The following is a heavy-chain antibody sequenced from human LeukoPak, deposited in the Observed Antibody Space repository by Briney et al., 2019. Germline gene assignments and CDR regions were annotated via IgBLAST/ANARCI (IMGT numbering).Heavy chain of an antibody. J-gene: IGHJ3*02. CDR1: GGSLSSYY. CDR3: ARDVGNDAFDI. V-gene: IGHV4-59*01. CDR2: IYYSGST. Sequence: SETLSLTCTVSGGSLSSYYWSWIRQPPGKGLEWIGYIYYSGSTNYNPSLKSRVTISVDTSKNQFSLKLSSVTAADTAVYYCARDVGNDAFDIWGQGTMVTVSS. D-gene: IGHD1-26*01.